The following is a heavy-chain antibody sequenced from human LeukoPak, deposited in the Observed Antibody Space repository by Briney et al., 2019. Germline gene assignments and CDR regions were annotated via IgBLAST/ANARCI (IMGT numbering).Heavy chain of an antibody. Sequence: GESLKISCKGSGYSFTSYWIGWVRQMPGKGLEWMGIIYPGDSDTRYSPSFQGQVTISADKSISTAYLQWSSLKASDTAMYYCPTFRGDVGAAAGIVFDYWGQGTLVTVSS. V-gene: IGHV5-51*01. CDR3: PTFRGDVGAAAGIVFDY. CDR2: IYPGDSDT. CDR1: GYSFTSYW. D-gene: IGHD6-13*01. J-gene: IGHJ4*02.